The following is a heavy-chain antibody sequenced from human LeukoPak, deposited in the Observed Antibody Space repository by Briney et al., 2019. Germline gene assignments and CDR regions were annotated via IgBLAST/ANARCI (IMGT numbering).Heavy chain of an antibody. J-gene: IGHJ4*02. V-gene: IGHV3-33*01. Sequence: GRSLRLSCAGSGFTFGGYGMHWFRQTPGKGLEWVAVIAYDGSRAFYADSVKGRFTISRDNSKNTMSVQMDDLRAEDTAVYYCTRYNNGHFDYWGQGTLVTVSS. CDR1: GFTFGGYG. CDR2: IAYDGSRA. CDR3: TRYNNGHFDY. D-gene: IGHD1-14*01.